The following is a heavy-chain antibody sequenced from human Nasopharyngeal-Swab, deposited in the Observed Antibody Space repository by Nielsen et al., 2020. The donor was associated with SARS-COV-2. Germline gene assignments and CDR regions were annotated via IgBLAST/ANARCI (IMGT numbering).Heavy chain of an antibody. J-gene: IGHJ3*02. D-gene: IGHD3-22*01. V-gene: IGHV4-38-2*02. CDR1: GYSISSGYY. Sequence: SETLSLTCTVSGYSISSGYYWGWVRQPPGKGLEWIGNIYHSETTYYNPSLKSRVTISVDTSKNQFSLKLNSVTAADTAVYYCARVPRVSMIVVGPGAFDMWGQGTMVTVSS. CDR2: IYHSETT. CDR3: ARVPRVSMIVVGPGAFDM.